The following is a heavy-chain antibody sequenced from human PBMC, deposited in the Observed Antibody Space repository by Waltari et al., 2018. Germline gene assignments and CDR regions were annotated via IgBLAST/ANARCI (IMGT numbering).Heavy chain of an antibody. CDR1: GYTLTGYY. V-gene: IGHV1-2*02. CDR3: ARAGGGGTTRFDP. J-gene: IGHJ5*02. CDR2: INPNTGGT. D-gene: IGHD1-7*01. Sequence: QVQLVQSGAEVKKPGASVTVSCKAYGYTLTGYYMHWVRQAPGQGLGWMGWINPNTGGTNYAQKFQGRVTITRETSTSTAYMGRSRLRSDDTAVYYWARAGGGGTTRFDPWGQGTLFTVSS.